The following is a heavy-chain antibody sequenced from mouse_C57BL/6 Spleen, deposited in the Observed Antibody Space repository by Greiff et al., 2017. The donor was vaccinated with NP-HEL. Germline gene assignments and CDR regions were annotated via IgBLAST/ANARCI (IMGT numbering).Heavy chain of an antibody. CDR3: ARGGSAWFAY. CDR2: IDPSDSYT. CDR1: GYTFTSYW. J-gene: IGHJ3*01. Sequence: QVQLQQPGAELVMPGASVKLSCKASGYTFTSYWMHWVKQMPGQGLEWIGEIDPSDSYTNYNQKFKGKSTLTVDKSSSTAYMQLSSLTSEDSAVYYCARGGSAWFAYWGQGTLVTVSA. V-gene: IGHV1-69*01.